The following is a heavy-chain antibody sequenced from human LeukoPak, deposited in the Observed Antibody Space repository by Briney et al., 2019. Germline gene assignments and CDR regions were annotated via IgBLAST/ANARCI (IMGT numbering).Heavy chain of an antibody. D-gene: IGHD2-21*01. Sequence: PSETLSLTCTVSGGSISGFYWSWIRQPPGKGLECIGYIYYTGTTNYNPSLKSRVTISVDTSKNQFSLNLSSVTAADTAVYSCARVKGDLGYYFDYWGQGTLVIVSS. CDR2: IYYTGTT. CDR1: GGSISGFY. J-gene: IGHJ4*02. V-gene: IGHV4-59*01. CDR3: ARVKGDLGYYFDY.